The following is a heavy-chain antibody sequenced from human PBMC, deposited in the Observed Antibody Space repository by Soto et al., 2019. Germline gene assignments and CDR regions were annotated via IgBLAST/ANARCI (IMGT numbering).Heavy chain of an antibody. V-gene: IGHV3-33*01. J-gene: IGHJ4*02. CDR2: IWYNGNKK. D-gene: IGHD3-22*01. CDR3: TRDRDYFDTSGYYYHFDY. Sequence: GGSLRLSCAASGFTFSSYGIHWVRQAPGKGLEWLAVIWYNGNKKYYADSVKGRFTISRDNSKNTVYLQMNSLRAEDTAVYYCTRDRDYFDTSGYYYHFDYWGQGTLVTVSS. CDR1: GFTFSSYG.